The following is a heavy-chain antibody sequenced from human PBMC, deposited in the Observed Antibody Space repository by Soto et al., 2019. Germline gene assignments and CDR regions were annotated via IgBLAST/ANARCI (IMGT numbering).Heavy chain of an antibody. CDR3: ARGPYYDFWSGYYNSYYYYYGMDV. V-gene: IGHV1-8*01. Sequence: ASVEVSCKASGYTFTSYDINWVRQATGQGLEWMGWMNPNSGNTGYAQKFQGRVTMTRNTSISTAYMELSSLRSEDTAVYYCARGPYYDFWSGYYNSYYYYYGMDVWGQGTTVTVSS. D-gene: IGHD3-3*01. CDR2: MNPNSGNT. J-gene: IGHJ6*02. CDR1: GYTFTSYD.